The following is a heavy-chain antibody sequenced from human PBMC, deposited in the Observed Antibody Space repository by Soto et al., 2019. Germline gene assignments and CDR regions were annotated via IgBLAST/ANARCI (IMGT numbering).Heavy chain of an antibody. Sequence: QVQLVQSEAEVKKPESSVKVSSKAPGGTFSTYAISWVRQAPGQGLEWMGGIIPMFGTANYAQRFQDRVTITADESTNTVYMELSSLRSEDTAVYFCASGIQLWLRRINNGYSGWGQGTLVTVSS. CDR1: GGTFSTYA. CDR3: ASGIQLWLRRINNGYSG. J-gene: IGHJ4*02. D-gene: IGHD5-18*01. V-gene: IGHV1-69*12. CDR2: IIPMFGTA.